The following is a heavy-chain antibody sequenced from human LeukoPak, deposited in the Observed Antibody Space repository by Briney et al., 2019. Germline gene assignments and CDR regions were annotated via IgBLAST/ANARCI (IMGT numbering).Heavy chain of an antibody. CDR1: GFTVSSNI. D-gene: IGHD3-22*01. V-gene: IGHV3-53*01. Sequence: GGSLRLSCAASGFTVSSNIMSWVRQAPGKGLEWVSVIYSGGSTYYADSVKGRFTISREDSKNTLYLQMNSLRAEDTAVYYCAGDQYYYDSSGYRTEYSQHWGQGTLVSVFS. CDR2: IYSGGST. J-gene: IGHJ1*01. CDR3: AGDQYYYDSSGYRTEYSQH.